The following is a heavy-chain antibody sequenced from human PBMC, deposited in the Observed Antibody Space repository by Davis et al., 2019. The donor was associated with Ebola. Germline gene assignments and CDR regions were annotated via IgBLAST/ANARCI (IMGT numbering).Heavy chain of an antibody. J-gene: IGHJ4*02. CDR3: ARPYSGSYQFDY. Sequence: GESLKISCAASGFTFSSYGMHWVRQAPGKGLEWVAVIWYDGSNKNYADSVKGRFTISRDNSKNTLYLQMNSLRAEDTAVYYCARPYSGSYQFDYWGQGTLVTVSS. D-gene: IGHD1-26*01. CDR1: GFTFSSYG. V-gene: IGHV3-33*01. CDR2: IWYDGSNK.